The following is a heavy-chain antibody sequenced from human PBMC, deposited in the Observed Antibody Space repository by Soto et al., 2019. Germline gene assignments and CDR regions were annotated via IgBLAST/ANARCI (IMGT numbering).Heavy chain of an antibody. Sequence: ASVKVSCKASGYTFTSYYMHWARQAPGQGLKWMGIINPSGGSTSYAQKFQGRVTMTRDTSTSTVYMELSSLRSEDTAVYYCARRSYSSGPFYYYGMDVWGQGTTVTVSS. D-gene: IGHD6-19*01. CDR3: ARRSYSSGPFYYYGMDV. J-gene: IGHJ6*02. V-gene: IGHV1-46*01. CDR2: INPSGGST. CDR1: GYTFTSYY.